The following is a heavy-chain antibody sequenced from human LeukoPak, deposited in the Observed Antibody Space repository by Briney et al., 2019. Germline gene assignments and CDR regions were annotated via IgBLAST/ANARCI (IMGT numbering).Heavy chain of an antibody. J-gene: IGHJ4*02. D-gene: IGHD3-22*01. CDR3: ASPLDYYDSSGPPGV. Sequence: GGSLRLSCAAPGFTFSSYWMSWVRQAPGKGLEWVANIKQDGSEKYYVDSVKGRFTISRDNAKNSLYLQMNSLRAEDTAVYYCASPLDYYDSSGPPGVWGQGTLVTVSS. V-gene: IGHV3-7*03. CDR2: IKQDGSEK. CDR1: GFTFSSYW.